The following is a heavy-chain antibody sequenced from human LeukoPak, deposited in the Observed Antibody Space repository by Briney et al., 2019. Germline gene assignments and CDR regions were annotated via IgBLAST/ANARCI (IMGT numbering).Heavy chain of an antibody. V-gene: IGHV3-23*01. D-gene: IGHD3-16*01. CDR2: ISGSGGST. Sequence: GGSLRLSCAASGFTFSSYGMSWARQAPGKGLEWVSAISGSGGSTYYADSVKGRFTISRDNSKNTLYLQMNSLRAEDTAVYYCAKVLGIMITFAGFDYWGQGTLVTVSS. CDR1: GFTFSSYG. CDR3: AKVLGIMITFAGFDY. J-gene: IGHJ4*02.